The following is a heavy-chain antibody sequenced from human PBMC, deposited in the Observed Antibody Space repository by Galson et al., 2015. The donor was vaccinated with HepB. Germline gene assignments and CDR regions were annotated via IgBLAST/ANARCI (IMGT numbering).Heavy chain of an antibody. CDR2: TYYRSKWYN. J-gene: IGHJ4*02. D-gene: IGHD4-17*01. CDR1: GDSVSSNSAA. V-gene: IGHV6-1*01. Sequence: CAISGDSVSSNSAAWNWIRRSPSRGLEWLGRTYYRSKWYNDYAVSVKSQITINPDTSKNQFSLQLNSVTPEDTAVYYCARWRHDSGDFDYWSQGALVTVSS. CDR3: ARWRHDSGDFDY.